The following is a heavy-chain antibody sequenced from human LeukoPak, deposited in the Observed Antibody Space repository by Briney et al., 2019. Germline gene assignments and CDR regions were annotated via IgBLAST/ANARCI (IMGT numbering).Heavy chain of an antibody. CDR1: GFTFSSYA. J-gene: IGHJ4*02. Sequence: GGSLRLSCAASGFTFSSYAMHWVRQAPGKGLEWVAVISYDGSNKYYADSVKGRFTISRDNSKNTLYLQMNGLRAEDTAVYYCARDMRSGYSSSWYLKPTENFDYWGQGTLVTVSS. V-gene: IGHV3-30*04. CDR3: ARDMRSGYSSSWYLKPTENFDY. CDR2: ISYDGSNK. D-gene: IGHD6-13*01.